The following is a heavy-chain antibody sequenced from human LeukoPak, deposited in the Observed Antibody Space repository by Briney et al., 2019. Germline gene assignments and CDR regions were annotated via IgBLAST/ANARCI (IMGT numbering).Heavy chain of an antibody. Sequence: GGSLRLSCAASGFTFSNYAMNWVRQAPGKGLEWVSSISSSSSYIYYADSVKGRFTISRDNAKNSLYLQMNSLRAEDTAVYYCARDWYCGGDCYSVLVDYWGQGTLVTVSS. D-gene: IGHD2-21*01. CDR1: GFTFSNYA. CDR3: ARDWYCGGDCYSVLVDY. V-gene: IGHV3-21*01. CDR2: ISSSSSYI. J-gene: IGHJ4*02.